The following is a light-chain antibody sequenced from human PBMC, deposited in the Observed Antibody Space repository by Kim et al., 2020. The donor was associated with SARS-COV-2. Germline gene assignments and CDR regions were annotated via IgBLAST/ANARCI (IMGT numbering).Light chain of an antibody. Sequence: EIVLTQSPGTLSLSPGERATLSCRASQSVSSSYLAWYQQKPGQAPRLLIYGASSRATGIPDRISGSGSGTDFSLTISRLEPEDFAVYYCQQYGSSPLTFGQGPKLEF. J-gene: IGKJ2*01. CDR3: QQYGSSPLT. CDR2: GAS. CDR1: QSVSSSY. V-gene: IGKV3-20*01.